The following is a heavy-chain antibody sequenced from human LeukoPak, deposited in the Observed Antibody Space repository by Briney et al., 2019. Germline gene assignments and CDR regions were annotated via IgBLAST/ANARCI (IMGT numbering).Heavy chain of an antibody. V-gene: IGHV4-59*01. CDR3: ARSRAFNSGAFDP. J-gene: IGHJ5*02. D-gene: IGHD1-26*01. CDR1: GGSISSYY. Sequence: PSETLSLTCTASGGSISSYYWSWIRQPPGKGLEWIGYIYYSGSTNYNPSLKSRVTISVDTSKNQFSLRLNSVTAADTAVYYCARSRAFNSGAFDPWGQGSLVTVSS. CDR2: IYYSGST.